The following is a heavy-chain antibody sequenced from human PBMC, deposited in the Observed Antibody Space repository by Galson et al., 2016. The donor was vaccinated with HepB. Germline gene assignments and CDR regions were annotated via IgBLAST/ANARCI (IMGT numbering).Heavy chain of an antibody. CDR2: ISRSGDST. CDR1: GFTFSNYG. J-gene: IGHJ4*02. D-gene: IGHD2/OR15-2a*01. V-gene: IGHV3-23*01. CDR3: ARRHEYCPPVGCSVDY. Sequence: SLRLSCAASGFTFSNYGMTWVRQAPGKGLEVVSSISRSGDSTDYADSVKGRFTISRDNSNNMLFLQMSSLTEDDAAVYSCARRHEYCPPVGCSVDYWGQGTLVSVSS.